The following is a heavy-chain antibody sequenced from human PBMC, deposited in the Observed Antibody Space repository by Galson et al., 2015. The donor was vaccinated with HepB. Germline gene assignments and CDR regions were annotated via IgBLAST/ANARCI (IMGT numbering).Heavy chain of an antibody. V-gene: IGHV1-69*10. CDR1: GGTFSSYA. Sequence: SVKASCKASGGTFSSYAISWVRQAPGQGLEWMGGIIPIFGIANYAQKFQGRVTITADKSTSTAYMELSSLRSEDTAVYYCARAPAEGYYGSGSYRRSSYYYGMDVWGQGTTVTVSS. D-gene: IGHD3-10*01. CDR3: ARAPAEGYYGSGSYRRSSYYYGMDV. J-gene: IGHJ6*02. CDR2: IIPIFGIA.